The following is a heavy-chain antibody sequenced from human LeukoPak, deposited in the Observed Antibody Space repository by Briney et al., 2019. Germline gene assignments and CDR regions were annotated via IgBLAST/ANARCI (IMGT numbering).Heavy chain of an antibody. Sequence: SETLSLTCTVSGGSISSYYWSWIRQPPGKGLEWIGYIYYSGSTNYNPSLKSRVTISVDTSKNQFSLKLTSVTAADMAVYYCARDGDSGWLDYWGQGTLVTVSS. CDR3: ARDGDSGWLDY. V-gene: IGHV4-59*01. CDR2: IYYSGST. D-gene: IGHD6-19*01. J-gene: IGHJ4*02. CDR1: GGSISSYY.